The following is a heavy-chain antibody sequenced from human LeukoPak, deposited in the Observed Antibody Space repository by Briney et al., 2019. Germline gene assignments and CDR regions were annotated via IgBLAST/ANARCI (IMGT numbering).Heavy chain of an antibody. D-gene: IGHD4-17*01. CDR3: ARDPNGDYVGAFVF. Sequence: GGSLRLSCAASGFTLRNYALTWVRQAPGKGLKWVSSINGDGYPWYTDSVKGRFTISRDNSKNTLYLQMNSLRAEDTAIYYCARDPNGDYVGAFVFWGQGTTVTVSS. J-gene: IGHJ3*01. V-gene: IGHV3-23*01. CDR2: INGDGYP. CDR1: GFTLRNYA.